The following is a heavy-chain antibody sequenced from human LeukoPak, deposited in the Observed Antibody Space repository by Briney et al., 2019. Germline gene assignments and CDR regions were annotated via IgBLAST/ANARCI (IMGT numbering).Heavy chain of an antibody. D-gene: IGHD2-15*01. J-gene: IGHJ4*02. Sequence: PGGSLRLSCAASGFPFSSYWMSWVRQAPGKGLEWVANIKQDGSEKYYVDSVEGRFNISRDNDKNSLYLQMNSLRAEDTAVYYCARGHSWYFDYWGQGTLATVSS. CDR3: ARGHSWYFDY. CDR1: GFPFSSYW. V-gene: IGHV3-7*01. CDR2: IKQDGSEK.